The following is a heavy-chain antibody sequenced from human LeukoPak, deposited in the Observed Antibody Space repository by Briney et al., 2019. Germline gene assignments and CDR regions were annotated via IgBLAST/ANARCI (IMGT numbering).Heavy chain of an antibody. CDR1: GFTFSSYS. V-gene: IGHV3-23*01. J-gene: IGHJ5*02. D-gene: IGHD3-3*01. CDR2: ISGSGGST. CDR3: AKDIRQLIFGVVANWFDP. Sequence: GGSLRLSCAASGFTFSSYSMSWVRQAPGKGPEWVSAISGSGGSTYYADSVKGRFTISRDNSKNTLYLQMNSLRAEDTAVYYCAKDIRQLIFGVVANWFDPWGQGTLVTVSS.